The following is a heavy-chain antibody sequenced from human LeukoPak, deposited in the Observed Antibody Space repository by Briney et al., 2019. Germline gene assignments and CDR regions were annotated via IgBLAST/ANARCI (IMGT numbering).Heavy chain of an antibody. CDR3: AKDMYSGSYSTGVDY. J-gene: IGHJ4*02. Sequence: GGSLRVSCAASGFTFDDYAMHWVRQAPGKGLEWVSGITWNSGSIGYADSVKGRFTISRDNAKNSLYLQMNSLRAEDTALYYCAKDMYSGSYSTGVDYWGQGTLVTVSS. CDR2: ITWNSGSI. V-gene: IGHV3-9*01. CDR1: GFTFDDYA. D-gene: IGHD1-26*01.